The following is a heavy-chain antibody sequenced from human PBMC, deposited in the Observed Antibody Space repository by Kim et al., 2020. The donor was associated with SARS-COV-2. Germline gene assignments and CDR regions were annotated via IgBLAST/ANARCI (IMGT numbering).Heavy chain of an antibody. CDR3: ARQLMDFFSGYYYDAFDI. D-gene: IGHD3-3*01. CDR1: GFTFSSYW. Sequence: GGSLRLSCAASGFTFSSYWMSWVRQAPGKGLEWVANIKQDGSEKYYVDSVKGRFMISRDKAKNSLYLQMNSLRVEDTAVYFCARQLMDFFSGYYYDAFDIWGQGTMVTVSS. CDR2: IKQDGSEK. J-gene: IGHJ3*02. V-gene: IGHV3-7*01.